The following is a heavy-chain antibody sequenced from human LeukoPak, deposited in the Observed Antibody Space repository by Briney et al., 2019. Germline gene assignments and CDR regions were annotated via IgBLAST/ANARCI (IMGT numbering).Heavy chain of an antibody. J-gene: IGHJ5*02. Sequence: ASVKVSCKASGSTVTSYAISWVRQAPGQGLEWMGGVIPIFGTANYAQKFQGRVTITSDESTSTAYMELSSLRSEDTAVYYCARTVVVPAATERFERNWFDPWGQGTLVTVSS. D-gene: IGHD2-2*01. CDR3: ARTVVVPAATERFERNWFDP. CDR2: VIPIFGTA. CDR1: GSTVTSYA. V-gene: IGHV1-69*13.